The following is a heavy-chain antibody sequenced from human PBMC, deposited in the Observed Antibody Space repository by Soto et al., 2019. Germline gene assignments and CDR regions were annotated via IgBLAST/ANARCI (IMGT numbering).Heavy chain of an antibody. CDR1: GGSISSYY. D-gene: IGHD6-6*01. CDR2: IYYSGST. CDR3: ARGRIAARPFFDY. Sequence: PSETLSLTCTVSGGSISSYYWSWIRQPPGKGLEWIGYIYYSGSTNYNPSLKSRVTISVDTSKNQFSLKLSSVTAADTAVYYCARGRIAARPFFDYWGQRTLVAVSS. V-gene: IGHV4-59*01. J-gene: IGHJ4*02.